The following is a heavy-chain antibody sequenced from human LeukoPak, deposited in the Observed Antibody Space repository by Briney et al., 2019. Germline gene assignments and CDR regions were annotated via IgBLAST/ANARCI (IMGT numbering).Heavy chain of an antibody. V-gene: IGHV3-15*05. CDR2: IKSKTDGGTT. CDR1: GFTFSNAW. Sequence: AGGSLRLSCAASGFTFSNAWMSWVRQAPGKGLEWVGRIKSKTDGGTTDYAAPVKGRFTISRDDSKNTLYLQMNSLRAEDTALYYCARGEPDDYWGQGTLVTVSS. J-gene: IGHJ4*02. D-gene: IGHD1-26*01. CDR3: ARGEPDDY.